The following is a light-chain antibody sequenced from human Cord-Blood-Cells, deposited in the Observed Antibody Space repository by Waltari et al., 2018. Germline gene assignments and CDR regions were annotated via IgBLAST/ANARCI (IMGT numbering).Light chain of an antibody. Sequence: DIQMTQSPSTLSASVGDRVTITCRASQSISSWLAWYQHKPGKAPKRLIYDASSLESGVPARFSGSGSGTEFTLTISSLQPDDFATYYCQQYNSYSTWTFGQGTKVEIK. CDR3: QQYNSYSTWT. CDR2: DAS. J-gene: IGKJ1*01. V-gene: IGKV1-5*01. CDR1: QSISSW.